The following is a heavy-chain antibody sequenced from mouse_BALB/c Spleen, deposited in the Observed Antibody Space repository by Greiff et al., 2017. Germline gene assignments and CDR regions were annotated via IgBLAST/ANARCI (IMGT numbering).Heavy chain of an antibody. CDR3: ARPYDYAMDY. J-gene: IGHJ4*01. CDR1: GFTFTDYY. CDR2: IRNKANGYTT. D-gene: IGHD2-3*01. V-gene: IGHV7-3*02. Sequence: EVQVVESGGGLVQPGGSLRLSCATSGFTFTDYYMSWVRQPPGKALEWLGFIRNKANGYTTEYSASVKGRFTISRDNSQSILYLQMNTLRAEDSATYYCARPYDYAMDYWGQGTSVTVSS.